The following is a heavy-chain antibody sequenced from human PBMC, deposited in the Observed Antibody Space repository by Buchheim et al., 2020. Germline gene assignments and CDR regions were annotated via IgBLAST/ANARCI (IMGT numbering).Heavy chain of an antibody. CDR3: ARDLSGSQDY. V-gene: IGHV3-74*01. Sequence: EVQLEESGGGLVQPGGSLRLSCAASGFTLRTYWMHWVRQAPGKGLEWVSRINEDGSCTNYADSVKGRVTISSDNAEKKQYVQMTSLRVEDTAMYYCARDLSGSQDYWGQGTL. CDR1: GFTLRTYW. J-gene: IGHJ4*02. CDR2: INEDGSCT. D-gene: IGHD1-26*01.